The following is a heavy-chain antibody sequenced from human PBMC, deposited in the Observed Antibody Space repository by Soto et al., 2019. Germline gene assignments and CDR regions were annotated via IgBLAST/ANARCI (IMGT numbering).Heavy chain of an antibody. J-gene: IGHJ5*02. CDR2: IYYIGST. CDR1: GGSMSNYY. D-gene: IGHD1-26*01. Sequence: QVQLQESGPGRVKASETLSLTCTVSGGSMSNYYWSWIRQPPGKGLEWIGYIYYIGSTNYNPSLKSRVTMSVDTCRNQLSLNLTSVTAADTAVYYCARGYSPALGAPWARVNWFDPWGQGTLVTVPS. CDR3: ARGYSPALGAPWARVNWFDP. V-gene: IGHV4-59*01.